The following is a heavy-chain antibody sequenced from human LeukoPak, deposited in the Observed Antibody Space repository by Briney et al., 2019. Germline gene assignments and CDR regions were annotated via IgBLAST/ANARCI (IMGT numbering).Heavy chain of an antibody. V-gene: IGHV1-69*05. J-gene: IGHJ3*02. CDR1: RGTFSSYA. D-gene: IGHD6-19*01. CDR3: TTSGQWLVDDGFDI. CDR2: IIPIFGTA. Sequence: RSSVKVSCKACRGTFSSYAISWVRQAPGKELAWMGGIIPIFGTANHEQKLQGRVTITTDESTSTAYMELSSLRSEDTAVYYCTTSGQWLVDDGFDIWSQGAMVTVSS.